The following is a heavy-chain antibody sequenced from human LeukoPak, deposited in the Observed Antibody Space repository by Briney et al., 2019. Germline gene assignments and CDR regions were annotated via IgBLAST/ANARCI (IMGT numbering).Heavy chain of an antibody. CDR3: AKADYGDSPFDP. Sequence: GGSLRLSCAASGFTFSSYGMHWVRQAPGKGLEWVAVISYDGSNKYYADSVKGRFTISRDNPKNTLYLQMNSLRAEDTAVYYCAKADYGDSPFDPWGQGTLVTVSS. CDR2: ISYDGSNK. V-gene: IGHV3-30*18. CDR1: GFTFSSYG. J-gene: IGHJ5*02. D-gene: IGHD4-17*01.